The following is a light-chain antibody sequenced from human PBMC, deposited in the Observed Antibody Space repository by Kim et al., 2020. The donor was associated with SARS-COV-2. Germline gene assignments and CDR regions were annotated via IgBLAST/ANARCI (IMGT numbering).Light chain of an antibody. V-gene: IGLV3-19*01. J-gene: IGLJ2*01. CDR3: NSRDSNDNVV. CDR1: SLRSYY. Sequence: SSELTQDPAVSVALGQTVRITCQGDSLRSYYAIWYQQKPGQAPIVVIYGKNNRPSGIPDRFSDSSSENTASLNITGTQAGDEADYYCNSRDSNDNVVFGG. CDR2: GKN.